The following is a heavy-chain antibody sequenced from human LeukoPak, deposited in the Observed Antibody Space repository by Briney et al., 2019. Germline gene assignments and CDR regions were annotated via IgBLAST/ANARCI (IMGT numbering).Heavy chain of an antibody. D-gene: IGHD5-24*01. V-gene: IGHV3-48*01. CDR2: ISSSSSTI. Sequence: GGSLRPSCAASGFTFSSYSMNWVRQAPGKGLEWVSSISSSSSTIYYADSVKGRFTISRDNAKNSLYLQMNSLRAEDTAVYYCARSPEMATIEVDYWGQGTLVTVSS. J-gene: IGHJ4*02. CDR3: ARSPEMATIEVDY. CDR1: GFTFSSYS.